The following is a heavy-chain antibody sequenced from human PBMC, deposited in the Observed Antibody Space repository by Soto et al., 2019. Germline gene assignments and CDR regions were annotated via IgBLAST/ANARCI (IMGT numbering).Heavy chain of an antibody. D-gene: IGHD3-3*01. CDR2: TSHTGTT. V-gene: IGHV4-59*01. CDR3: ARGPPWRDAFDI. CDR1: GVSISRDY. Sequence: QVQLQESGPGLVKPSETLSLTCTVSGVSISRDYWTWIRQSPGTGLEWIEYTSHTGTTGYNPSLKGRVTISLDTSQIQVSLNLISVTAAETAVYDCARGPPWRDAFDIWGKGTKVTVS. J-gene: IGHJ3*02.